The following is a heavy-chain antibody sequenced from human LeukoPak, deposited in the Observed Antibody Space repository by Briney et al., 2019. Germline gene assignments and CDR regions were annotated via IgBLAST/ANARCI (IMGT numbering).Heavy chain of an antibody. CDR1: GFTFSGYA. D-gene: IGHD2-15*01. CDR3: VKDLAVAATPILDY. V-gene: IGHV3-64D*06. J-gene: IGHJ4*02. CDR2: ISSNGGST. Sequence: GGSLRLSCSASGFTFSGYAMHWVRQAPGKGLEYISAISSNGGSTYYADSVKGRFTISRDNSKNTLYLQMGSLRAEDTAVYYCVKDLAVAATPILDYWGQGTLVTVSS.